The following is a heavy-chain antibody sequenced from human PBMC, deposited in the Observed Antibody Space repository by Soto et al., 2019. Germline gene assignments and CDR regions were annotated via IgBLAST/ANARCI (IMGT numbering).Heavy chain of an antibody. Sequence: ASVKVTCKATGYTFPGYYMHWVRQAPGQGLAWMGWINPNSVGTNYAQTFQGWVTMTRDPSISTAYMELSRLRSYDTAVYYCARDSNYGDDPHYYYSYGIDVWGQGTTVTVSS. CDR1: GYTFPGYY. CDR2: INPNSVGT. J-gene: IGHJ6*02. V-gene: IGHV1-2*04. CDR3: ARDSNYGDDPHYYYSYGIDV. D-gene: IGHD4-17*01.